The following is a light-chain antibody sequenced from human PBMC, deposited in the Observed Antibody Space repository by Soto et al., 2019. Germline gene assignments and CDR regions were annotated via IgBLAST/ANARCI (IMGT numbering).Light chain of an antibody. CDR3: SAYTSSSTPYV. CDR1: SSDVGGYNY. Sequence: QAALTQPASVSGSPGQSITISCTGTSSDVGGYNYVSRYQQHPGKAPKLMIYDVSNRPSGVSNRFTASKSGNTACLNISRLQAEDEADYYCSAYTSSSTPYVFGTGTKVTVL. V-gene: IGLV2-14*01. CDR2: DVS. J-gene: IGLJ1*01.